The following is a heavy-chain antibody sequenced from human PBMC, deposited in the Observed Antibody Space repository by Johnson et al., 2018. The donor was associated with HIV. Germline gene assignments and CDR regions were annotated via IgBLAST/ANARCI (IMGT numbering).Heavy chain of an antibody. D-gene: IGHD2-21*02. V-gene: IGHV3-66*01. Sequence: MLLVESGGGLVKPGGSLRLSCAASGFTVSSNYMSWVRQAPGKGLEWVSVIYSGGSTYYADSVKGRFTISRDNSKNTLYLQMNSLRTEDTAVYYCAKVRCGGDCLDAFDIWGQGTMVTVSS. CDR2: IYSGGST. J-gene: IGHJ3*02. CDR3: AKVRCGGDCLDAFDI. CDR1: GFTVSSNY.